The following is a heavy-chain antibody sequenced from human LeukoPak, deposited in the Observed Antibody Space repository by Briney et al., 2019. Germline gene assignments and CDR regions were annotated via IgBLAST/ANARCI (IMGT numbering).Heavy chain of an antibody. CDR1: GGSFSGYY. CDR2: INHSGST. V-gene: IGHV4-34*01. CDR3: ARVKVVVVAATPWFDY. D-gene: IGHD2-15*01. Sequence: SETLSLTCAVYGGSFSGYYWSWIRQPPGKGLEWIGEINHSGSTNYNPSLKSRVTISVDTSKNQFSLQLSSVTAADTAVYYCARVKVVVVAATPWFDYWGQGTLVTVSS. J-gene: IGHJ4*01.